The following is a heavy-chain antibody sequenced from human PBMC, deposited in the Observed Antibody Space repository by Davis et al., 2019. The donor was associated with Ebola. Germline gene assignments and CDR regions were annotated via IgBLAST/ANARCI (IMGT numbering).Heavy chain of an antibody. CDR1: AGSISSYY. V-gene: IGHV4-34*01. Sequence: MPSQTLSLTCPVSAGSISSYYRSCIRQPPGKGLEWVGEINHSGSTNYNPSLKSRVPISVATSKNQFSLNLSSVTAADTAVYYCARGGGSSWYFTYYGMDVWGQGTTVTVSS. J-gene: IGHJ6*02. D-gene: IGHD6-13*01. CDR2: INHSGST. CDR3: ARGGGSSWYFTYYGMDV.